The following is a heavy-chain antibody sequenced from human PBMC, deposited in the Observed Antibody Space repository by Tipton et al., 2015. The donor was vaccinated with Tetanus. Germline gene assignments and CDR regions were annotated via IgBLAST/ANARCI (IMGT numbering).Heavy chain of an antibody. Sequence: TLSLTCAVYGGSFSGYYWSWIRQPPGKGLEWIGEINHSGSTNYNPSLKSRVTISVDTSKNQFSLKLSSVTAADTAVYYCARGRAGSYHYYYYGMDVWGQGTTVTVSS. CDR3: ARGRAGSYHYYYYGMDV. J-gene: IGHJ6*02. V-gene: IGHV4-34*01. CDR1: GGSFSGYY. CDR2: INHSGST. D-gene: IGHD3-10*01.